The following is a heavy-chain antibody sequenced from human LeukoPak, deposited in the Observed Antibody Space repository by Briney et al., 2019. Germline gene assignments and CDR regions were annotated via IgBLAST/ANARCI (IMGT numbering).Heavy chain of an antibody. CDR2: IYPGDSDT. CDR3: ARASITILGVVSRFDY. D-gene: IGHD3-3*01. V-gene: IGHV5-51*01. CDR1: GYSFTSYW. Sequence: GESLKISCKGSGYSFTSYWIGWLRQMPGKGLEWMGIIYPGDSDTRYSPSFQGQVTISADKSISTAYLQWSSLKASDTAMYYCARASITILGVVSRFDYWGQGTLVTVSS. J-gene: IGHJ4*02.